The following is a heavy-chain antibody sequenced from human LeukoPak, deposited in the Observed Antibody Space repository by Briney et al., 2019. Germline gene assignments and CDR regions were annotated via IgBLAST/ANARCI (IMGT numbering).Heavy chain of an antibody. CDR1: GGTFSSYA. V-gene: IGHV1-69*05. J-gene: IGHJ2*01. Sequence: GSSVKVSCKPCGGTFSSYAISWVRQAPGQGLEWMGGIIPIFGTANYAQKSQGRVTITTDESTSTAYMELSSLRSEDTAVYYCARFDLTPYYYGSGSHHWYFDLWGSGTLVTVSS. D-gene: IGHD3-10*01. CDR3: ARFDLTPYYYGSGSHHWYFDL. CDR2: IIPIFGTA.